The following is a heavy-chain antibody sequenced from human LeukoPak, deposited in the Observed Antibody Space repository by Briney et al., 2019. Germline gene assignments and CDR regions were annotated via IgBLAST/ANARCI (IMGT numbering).Heavy chain of an antibody. J-gene: IGHJ3*02. CDR1: GYSFTSYW. Sequence: GESLKISCKGSGYSFTSYWIGWVRQMPGKGLEWMGIIYPGDSDTRYSPSFQGQVTISADKSISTAYLQWSSPKASDTAMYYCARQSIIGDFRNDAFDIWGQGTMVTVSS. CDR3: ARQSIIGDFRNDAFDI. CDR2: IYPGDSDT. V-gene: IGHV5-51*01. D-gene: IGHD3-16*02.